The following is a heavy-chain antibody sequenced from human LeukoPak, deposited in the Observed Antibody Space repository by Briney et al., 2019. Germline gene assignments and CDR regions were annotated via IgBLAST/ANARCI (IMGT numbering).Heavy chain of an antibody. V-gene: IGHV4-30-4*01. CDR2: IYYSGRT. J-gene: IGHJ3*02. Sequence: SETLSVTCTVSGGSITSGDYYWSWLRQPPGKGLEWIGYIYYSGRTYYNPSLKSRVSISVDTSKNQFSLKLSSVTAADTAVYYCARVYDFWSGYSFGAFNIWGQGTMVTVSS. CDR1: GGSITSGDYY. D-gene: IGHD3-3*01. CDR3: ARVYDFWSGYSFGAFNI.